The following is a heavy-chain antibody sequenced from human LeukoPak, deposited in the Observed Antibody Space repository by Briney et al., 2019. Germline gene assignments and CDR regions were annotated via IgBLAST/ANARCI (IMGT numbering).Heavy chain of an antibody. D-gene: IGHD4-23*01. V-gene: IGHV4-59*11. Sequence: SETLSLTCTVSGGSISSHYWNWIRQPPGKGLEWIGYIYNSVSTNYNPSLKSRVTISVDTSKNQFSLKLSSVTAADTAVYYCAREAPMAGGPFDYWGQGTLVTVSS. CDR2: IYNSVST. CDR1: GGSISSHY. J-gene: IGHJ4*02. CDR3: AREAPMAGGPFDY.